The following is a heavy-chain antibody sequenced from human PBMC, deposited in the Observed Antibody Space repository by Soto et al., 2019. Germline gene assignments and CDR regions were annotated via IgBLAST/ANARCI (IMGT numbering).Heavy chain of an antibody. V-gene: IGHV1-69*01. Sequence: QVQLVQSGAEVKKTGSSVKVSCKTSGGTFSTFGISWVRQASGQGLEWMGGIIPFFGTAEYSQKFEDRITITADESTNTGYMDLRSLTSEDTAIYYCARTAPMDAGDKYYYDFWGQGALVTVSS. CDR3: ARTAPMDAGDKYYYDF. D-gene: IGHD3-16*01. CDR2: IIPFFGTA. CDR1: GGTFSTFG. J-gene: IGHJ4*02.